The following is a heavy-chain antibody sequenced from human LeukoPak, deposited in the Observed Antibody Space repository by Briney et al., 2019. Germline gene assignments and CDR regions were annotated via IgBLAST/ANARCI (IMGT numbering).Heavy chain of an antibody. D-gene: IGHD3-10*01. CDR1: GYTFTGYY. J-gene: IGHJ4*02. CDR3: AREIWFGELLFDY. CDR2: IYPNSGGT. V-gene: IGHV1-2*02. Sequence: ASVKVSCKASGYTFTGYYMHWVRQAPGQGLEWMGWIYPNSGGTDCAQKFQGRVTMTGDTSISTAYMELSRLRSDDTAVYYCAREIWFGELLFDYWGQGTLVTVSS.